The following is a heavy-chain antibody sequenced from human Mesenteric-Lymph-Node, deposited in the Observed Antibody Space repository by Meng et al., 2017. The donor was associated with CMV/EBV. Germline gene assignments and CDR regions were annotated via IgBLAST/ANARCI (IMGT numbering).Heavy chain of an antibody. CDR2: INSDGSST. Sequence: GESLKISCAASGFSVSSYWMHWVRQAPGKGLVWVSRINSDGSSTTYADPVKGRFTFSRDNAKNTLYLQMNSLRAEDTAVYYCAREEGGRYCSSTSCYYYYYGMDVWGQGTTVTVSS. CDR1: GFSVSSYW. V-gene: IGHV3-74*01. J-gene: IGHJ6*02. CDR3: AREEGGRYCSSTSCYYYYYGMDV. D-gene: IGHD2-2*01.